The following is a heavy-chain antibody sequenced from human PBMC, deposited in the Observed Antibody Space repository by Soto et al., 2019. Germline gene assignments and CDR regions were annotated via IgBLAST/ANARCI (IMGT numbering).Heavy chain of an antibody. D-gene: IGHD3-10*01. CDR1: GGSIRGYY. Sequence: QVQLQESGPRLVQPSETLSLICSVSGGSIRGYYWSWIRQPAGKGLEWIGGIYGSGSVDYHPSLTRRVATSVGTSKSPSPLKLISRPAAAAAGAYWPGAPSDKLWFGGGFDIWGQGVLVTVSA. CDR3: PGAPSDKLWFGGGFDI. CDR2: IYGSGSV. V-gene: IGHV4-4*07. J-gene: IGHJ5*02.